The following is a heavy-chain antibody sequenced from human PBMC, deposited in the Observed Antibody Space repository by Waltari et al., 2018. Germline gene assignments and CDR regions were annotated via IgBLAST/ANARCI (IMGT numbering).Heavy chain of an antibody. D-gene: IGHD2-15*01. Sequence: QVQLVESGGGVVQPGGSLRLSCAASGFTFSRYGMHWVRPTPGKGLEWVAFIGFDGTSEYYIDSVKGRFTISRDNSKNTLYLQMNSLRTEDTAVYYCAKDYCRTDNCYSHLDYWGQGTLVTVSS. CDR3: AKDYCRTDNCYSHLDY. CDR1: GFTFSRYG. J-gene: IGHJ4*02. V-gene: IGHV3-30*02. CDR2: IGFDGTSE.